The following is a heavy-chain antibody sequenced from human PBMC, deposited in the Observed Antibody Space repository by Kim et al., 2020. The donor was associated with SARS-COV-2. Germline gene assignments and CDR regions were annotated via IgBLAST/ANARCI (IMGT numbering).Heavy chain of an antibody. CDR3: ARDDRLEWVRAADVGGHHRYYGMDV. CDR2: ISYDKRKE. V-gene: IGHV3-30*04. D-gene: IGHD3-3*01. CDR1: GFVFTNYA. Sequence: GGSLRLSCAASGFVFTNYALHWVRQAPGKGLEWVAVISYDKRKEYYADSVKGRFTISRDNSKDTLYLQTFDLRPEDTAVYYCARDDRLEWVRAADVGGHHRYYGMDVGGQGTTVTVSS. J-gene: IGHJ6*02.